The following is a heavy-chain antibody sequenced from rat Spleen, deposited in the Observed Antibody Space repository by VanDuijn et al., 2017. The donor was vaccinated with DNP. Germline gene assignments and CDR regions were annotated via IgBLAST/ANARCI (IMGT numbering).Heavy chain of an antibody. CDR2: ISNSGDT. Sequence: EVQLVESGGDLVQPGKSLKLSCVTSGFTFNNYWMTWIRQVPGKGLEWVASISNSGDTYYPDSVKGRFTVSRDNAKRTLYLQMDSLRSEDTATYYCTTHSGNYYSNYPTWFAYWGQGTLVTVSS. D-gene: IGHD1-2*01. J-gene: IGHJ3*01. CDR3: TTHSGNYYSNYPTWFAY. CDR1: GFTFNNYW. V-gene: IGHV5-31*01.